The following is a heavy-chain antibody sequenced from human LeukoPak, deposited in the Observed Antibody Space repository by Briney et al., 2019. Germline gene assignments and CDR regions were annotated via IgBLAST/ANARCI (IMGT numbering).Heavy chain of an antibody. V-gene: IGHV3-23*01. CDR2: ISVSGTST. CDR1: GFTFSSYT. CDR3: ARNPPGSAWYDLGY. Sequence: GGSLRLSCAASGFTFSSYTMNWVRQAPGKGLEWVSSISVSGTSTYYADSVKGRFTISRDNSMNTLYLQMNSLRAEDTALYYCARNPPGSAWYDLGYWGQGTLVTVSS. J-gene: IGHJ4*02. D-gene: IGHD6-19*01.